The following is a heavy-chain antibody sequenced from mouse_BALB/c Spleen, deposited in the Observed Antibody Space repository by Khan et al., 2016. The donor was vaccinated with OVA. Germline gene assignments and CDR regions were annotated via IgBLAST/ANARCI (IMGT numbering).Heavy chain of an antibody. Sequence: QVTLKESGPGLVAPSQSLSITCTVSGFSLTDYGVRWIRQPPGKGLEWLGVIWGGGSTYYNSALKSRLSISKDNSKSQVFLKMSSLQTDDTAMYYCAKGVWSYYYALDYWGQGTSVTVSS. CDR3: AKGVWSYYYALDY. CDR1: GFSLTDYG. V-gene: IGHV2-6-5*01. CDR2: IWGGGST. J-gene: IGHJ4*01.